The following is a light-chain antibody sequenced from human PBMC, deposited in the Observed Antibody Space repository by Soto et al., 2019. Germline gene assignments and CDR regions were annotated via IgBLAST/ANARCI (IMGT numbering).Light chain of an antibody. CDR2: AAS. CDR1: QDISSY. J-gene: IGKJ1*01. V-gene: IGKV1-27*01. CDR3: QKYNSAPRT. Sequence: DIQMTQSPSSLSASVGDRVTITCRASQDISSYLAWYQQKPGKVPKLLTYAASTLQSGVPSRFSGSGSGTDFTLTISSLQPEDVATYFCQKYNSAPRTFGQGTKVDIK.